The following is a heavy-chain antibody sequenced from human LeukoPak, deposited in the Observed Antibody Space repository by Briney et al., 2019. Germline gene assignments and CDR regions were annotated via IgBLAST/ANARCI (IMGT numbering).Heavy chain of an antibody. Sequence: SETLSLTCTVSGGSISSYYWSWVRQPAGKGLEWIGRMYSRGSTNYNPSLKSRVTMSLDTSKNQFSLKLKSLTAADTALYYCARGRFCSADICSGGDAFDIWGRGTMVSVSS. J-gene: IGHJ3*02. CDR1: GGSISSYY. D-gene: IGHD3-3*01. CDR3: ARGRFCSADICSGGDAFDI. CDR2: MYSRGST. V-gene: IGHV4-4*07.